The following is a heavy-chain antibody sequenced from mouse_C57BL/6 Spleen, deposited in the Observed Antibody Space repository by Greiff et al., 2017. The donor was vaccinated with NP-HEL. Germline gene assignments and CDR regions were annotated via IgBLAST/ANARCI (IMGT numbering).Heavy chain of an antibody. CDR1: GYTFTSYW. CDR3: ARGAYYSNPYYAMDY. V-gene: IGHV1-69*01. D-gene: IGHD2-5*01. Sequence: QVQLQQPGAELVMPGASVKLSCKASGYTFTSYWMHWVKQRPGQGLEWIGEIDPSDSYTNYNQKFKGKSTLTVDKSSSTAYMQLSSLTSEDSAVYYCARGAYYSNPYYAMDYWGQGTSVTVSS. CDR2: IDPSDSYT. J-gene: IGHJ4*01.